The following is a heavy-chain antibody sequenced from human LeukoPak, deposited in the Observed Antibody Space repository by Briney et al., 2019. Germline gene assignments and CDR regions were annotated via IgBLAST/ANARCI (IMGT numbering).Heavy chain of an antibody. CDR1: RGSISSLTYY. V-gene: IGHV4-39*01. Sequence: SPSRSVPGTVWRGSISSLTYYWGWIRQPPGKRLEWIARIHYSGTTYYSPSLNSRVAISVDRSNNQFSLRLSSVTAADTAVYFCTGYSSGWSSGGGYWGQGTLVTVSS. CDR2: IHYSGTT. CDR3: TGYSSGWSSGGGY. J-gene: IGHJ4*02. D-gene: IGHD6-19*01.